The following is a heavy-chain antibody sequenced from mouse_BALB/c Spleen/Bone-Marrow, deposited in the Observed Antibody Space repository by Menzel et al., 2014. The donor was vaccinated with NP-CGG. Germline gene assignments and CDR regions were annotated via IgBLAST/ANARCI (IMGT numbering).Heavy chain of an antibody. CDR2: IWGGGST. J-gene: IGHJ4*01. CDR3: ARNIHITTWMDY. V-gene: IGHV2-6-4*01. CDR1: GFSLSRYS. Sequence: QVQLKHSGPGLVAPSQSLSITCTVSGFSLSRYSVHWVRQPPGKGLEWLGMIWGGGSTDYNSALKSRLSISKDNSKSQVFLKMNSLQTGDTAMYYCARNIHITTWMDYWGQGTSVTVSS. D-gene: IGHD1-2*01.